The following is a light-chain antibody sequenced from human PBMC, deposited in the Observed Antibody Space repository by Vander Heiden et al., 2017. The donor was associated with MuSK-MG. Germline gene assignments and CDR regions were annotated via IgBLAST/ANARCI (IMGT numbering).Light chain of an antibody. CDR3: QQYDNLPYT. Sequence: DIQMTQSPSSLSASVGDRVTITCQASQDISNYLNWYQQKPGKAPKLLIYDASNLETGVPSRFSGSGSGTDFTFTISSLQPEDIATYYCQQYDNLPYTFGQGNKREIK. J-gene: IGKJ2*01. CDR1: QDISNY. CDR2: DAS. V-gene: IGKV1-33*01.